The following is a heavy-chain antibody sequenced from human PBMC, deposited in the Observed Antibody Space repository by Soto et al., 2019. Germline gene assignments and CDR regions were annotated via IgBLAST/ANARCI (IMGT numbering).Heavy chain of an antibody. D-gene: IGHD5-12*01. V-gene: IGHV3-23*01. CDR3: AKDQAGGWISHGYDH. Sequence: EVHLLQSGGDLVQPGGSLRLACAASGFAFSGYAMSWVRQAPGKGLEWVSGISNSGGSTFYADSVKGRFTISRDNSENTLYLQMNSLKAEDTAMYFCAKDQAGGWISHGYDHWGQGSRVAVSA. CDR1: GFAFSGYA. CDR2: ISNSGGST. J-gene: IGHJ5*02.